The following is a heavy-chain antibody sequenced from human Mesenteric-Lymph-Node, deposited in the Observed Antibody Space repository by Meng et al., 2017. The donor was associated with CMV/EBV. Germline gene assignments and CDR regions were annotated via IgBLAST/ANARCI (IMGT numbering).Heavy chain of an antibody. D-gene: IGHD5-18*01. CDR3: AKSLYSYGYLDY. CDR1: GFIFRSRW. CDR2: ISGSGGST. Sequence: GESLKISCAASGFIFRSRWLHWVRQVPGKGLVWVSAISGSGGSTYYADSVKGRFTISRDNSKNTLYLQMNSLRAEDTAVYYCAKSLYSYGYLDYWGQGTLVTVSS. J-gene: IGHJ4*02. V-gene: IGHV3-23*01.